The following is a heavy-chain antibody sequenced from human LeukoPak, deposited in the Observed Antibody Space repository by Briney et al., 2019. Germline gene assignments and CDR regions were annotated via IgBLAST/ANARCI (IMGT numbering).Heavy chain of an antibody. V-gene: IGHV4-39*01. D-gene: IGHD6-13*01. CDR2: IYYSGST. Sequence: SETLSLTCTVSGGSISSSSYYWGWIRQPPGKGLEWIGSIYYSGSTYYNPSLKSRVTISVDTSKNQFSLKLSSVTAADTAVYYCARHFRIAAAGNEFDYWGQGTLVTVSS. J-gene: IGHJ4*02. CDR1: GGSISSSSYY. CDR3: ARHFRIAAAGNEFDY.